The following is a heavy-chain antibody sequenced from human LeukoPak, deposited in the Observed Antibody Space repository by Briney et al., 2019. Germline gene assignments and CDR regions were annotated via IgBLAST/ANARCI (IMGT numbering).Heavy chain of an antibody. CDR1: GFTFSSYS. CDR2: ISTSSSII. V-gene: IGHV3-48*01. J-gene: IGHJ3*02. Sequence: GGSLRLSCAASGFTFSSYSMNWVRQAPGKGLEWVSHISTSSSIIYYADSVKGRFTISRDKAKNSLYLQMNSLRVEDTAVYYCARGTSGPDAFDIWGQGTMVTVTS. CDR3: ARGTSGPDAFDI. D-gene: IGHD1-26*01.